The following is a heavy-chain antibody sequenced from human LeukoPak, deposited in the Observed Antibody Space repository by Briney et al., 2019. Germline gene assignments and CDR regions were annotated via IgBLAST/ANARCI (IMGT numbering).Heavy chain of an antibody. Sequence: GGSLRLSCAASGFTFSIYAMSWVRQAPGKGLEWVSTITGTDGSTYYAHSVKSRFTISRDNSKNSLYLQMNSLRAEDTAVYYCARDGTPIHGSGWVYMDVWGKGTTVTISS. V-gene: IGHV3-23*01. CDR2: ITGTDGST. CDR1: GFTFSIYA. CDR3: ARDGTPIHGSGWVYMDV. J-gene: IGHJ6*04. D-gene: IGHD6-25*01.